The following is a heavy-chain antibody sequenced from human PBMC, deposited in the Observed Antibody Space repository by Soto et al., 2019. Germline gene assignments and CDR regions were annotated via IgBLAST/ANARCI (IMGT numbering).Heavy chain of an antibody. Sequence: GASVKVSCKASGYTFTSYGISWVRQAPGQGLEWMGWISAYSGGTNYAQKPQGRVNMTTDTSTSTDYMELRSLRSDDTAVYYCARAPVLLGAPCGRALDYWG. CDR1: GYTFTSYG. CDR2: ISAYSGGT. V-gene: IGHV1-18*04. J-gene: IGHJ4*01. D-gene: IGHD3-10*01. CDR3: ARAPVLLGAPCGRALDY.